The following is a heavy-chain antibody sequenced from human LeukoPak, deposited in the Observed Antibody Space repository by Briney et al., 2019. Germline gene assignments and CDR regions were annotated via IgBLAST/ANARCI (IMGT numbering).Heavy chain of an antibody. CDR2: ISSSGSTI. Sequence: GGSLRLSCAASGFTFSDYYMSWIRQAPGKGLEWVSYISSSGSTIYYADSVKGRFTISRDNAKNSLYLQMNSLRAEDTAVYYCARRVTMIVVPWYFDYWGQGTLVTVSS. J-gene: IGHJ4*02. CDR1: GFTFSDYY. CDR3: ARRVTMIVVPWYFDY. D-gene: IGHD3-22*01. V-gene: IGHV3-11*04.